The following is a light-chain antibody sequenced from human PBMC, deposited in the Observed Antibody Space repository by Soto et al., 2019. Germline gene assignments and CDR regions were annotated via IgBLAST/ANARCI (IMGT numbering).Light chain of an antibody. V-gene: IGKV3-15*01. J-gene: IGKJ1*01. CDR1: QSVSSN. Sequence: EIVMTQSPATLSVSPWERATLAFRASQSVSSNLAWYQQKPGQAPRLLIYGASTRATGIPARFSGSGSGTEFTLTISRLEPEDFAVYYCQHYGGSSTFGQGTKVDI. CDR3: QHYGGSST. CDR2: GAS.